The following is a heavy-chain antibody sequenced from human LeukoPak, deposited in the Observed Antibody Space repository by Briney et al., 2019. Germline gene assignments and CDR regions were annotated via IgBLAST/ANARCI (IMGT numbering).Heavy chain of an antibody. V-gene: IGHV1-18*01. Sequence: ASVKVSCKASGYTFTSYGISWVRQAPGQGLEWMGWISAYNGNTNYAQKLQGRVTMTTDTSTSTAYKELRSLRSDDTAVYYCARAHYYGSGSYTQFDYWGQGTLVTVSS. D-gene: IGHD3-10*01. CDR3: ARAHYYGSGSYTQFDY. CDR1: GYTFTSYG. CDR2: ISAYNGNT. J-gene: IGHJ4*02.